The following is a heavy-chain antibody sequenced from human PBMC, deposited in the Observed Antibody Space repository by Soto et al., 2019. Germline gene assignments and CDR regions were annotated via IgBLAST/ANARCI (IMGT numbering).Heavy chain of an antibody. V-gene: IGHV5-10-1*01. CDR1: GYSFAGYW. D-gene: IGHD3-22*01. J-gene: IGHJ4*02. Sequence: GESLKISCKGSGYSFAGYWITWVRQKPGKGLEWMGRIDPSDSQTYYSPSFRGHVTISATKSITTVFLQWSSLRAPDTAMYYCARQIYDSDTGPNFQYYFESWGQGTPVTVSS. CDR2: IDPSDSQT. CDR3: ARQIYDSDTGPNFQYYFES.